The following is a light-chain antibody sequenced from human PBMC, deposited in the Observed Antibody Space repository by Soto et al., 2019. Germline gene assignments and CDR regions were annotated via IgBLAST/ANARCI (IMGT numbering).Light chain of an antibody. CDR1: QSVSSN. V-gene: IGKV3-15*01. Sequence: EIVMTQSPATLSVSPGERATLSCRASQSVSSNLAWYQQKPGQAPRLLIYGASTRATGIPARFSGSGSGTEFTLTISSLQFEYFAIYYCQQYNNLPQTFVQGTKVDIK. CDR3: QQYNNLPQT. J-gene: IGKJ1*01. CDR2: GAS.